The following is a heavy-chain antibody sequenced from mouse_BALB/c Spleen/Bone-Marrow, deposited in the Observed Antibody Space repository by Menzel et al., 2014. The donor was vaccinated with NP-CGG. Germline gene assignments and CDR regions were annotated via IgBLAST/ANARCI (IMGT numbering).Heavy chain of an antibody. CDR3: TREGHYYGSGALDY. CDR2: IDHANGNT. J-gene: IGHJ4*01. D-gene: IGHD1-2*01. Sequence: VQLQQPGAELVKPGASVKLSCTASGFNVKDTYMQWVKQRPEQGLEWIGRIDHANGNTQYDPTFQGKVTITTDTSSNTAYLQLSSLTSEDTAVYYCTREGHYYGSGALDYWGQGTSVTVSS. CDR1: GFNVKDTY. V-gene: IGHV14-3*02.